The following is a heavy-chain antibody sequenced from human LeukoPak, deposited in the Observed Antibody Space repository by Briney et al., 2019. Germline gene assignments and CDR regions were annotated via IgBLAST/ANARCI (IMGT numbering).Heavy chain of an antibody. Sequence: TETLSLTCTVSGYSITSGQYWGWIRQPPEKGLEWIGTIFHSGSTYYNPSLKSRITISVDTSKNQFSLRVSSVTAAETAVYYCARGVRGVTGIFDYWGQGTLVTVSS. D-gene: IGHD3-10*01. V-gene: IGHV4-38-2*02. CDR3: ARGVRGVTGIFDY. J-gene: IGHJ4*02. CDR2: IFHSGST. CDR1: GYSITSGQY.